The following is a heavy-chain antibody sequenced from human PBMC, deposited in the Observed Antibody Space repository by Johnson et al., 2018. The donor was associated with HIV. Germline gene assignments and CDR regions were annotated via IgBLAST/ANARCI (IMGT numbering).Heavy chain of an antibody. D-gene: IGHD1-7*01. J-gene: IGHJ3*02. V-gene: IGHV3-30-3*01. Sequence: QVQLVESGGGLVQPGRSLRLSCAASGFTFSSYAMHWVRQAPGKGLEWVAVISYDGSNKYYADSVKGRFTISRDNSKNTLYLQMNSLRAEDTAVYYCAKDGTMTWAFDIWGQGTMVTVSS. CDR1: GFTFSSYA. CDR3: AKDGTMTWAFDI. CDR2: ISYDGSNK.